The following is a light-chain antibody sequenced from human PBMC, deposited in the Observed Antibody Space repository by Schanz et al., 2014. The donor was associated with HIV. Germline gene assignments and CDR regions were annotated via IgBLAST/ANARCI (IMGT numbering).Light chain of an antibody. CDR2: TAS. Sequence: DIQMTQSPSTLSASVGDRVTISCRASQSISSWLAWYQQKPGKAPKLLIHTASTLQSGVPSRFSGSGSGTEFTLTISNLQPDDFATYYCLQYDDESHTFGQGTKLEIK. J-gene: IGKJ2*01. V-gene: IGKV1-5*03. CDR3: LQYDDESHT. CDR1: QSISSW.